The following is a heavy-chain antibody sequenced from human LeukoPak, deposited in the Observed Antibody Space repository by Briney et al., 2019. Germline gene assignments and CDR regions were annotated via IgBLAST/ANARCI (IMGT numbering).Heavy chain of an antibody. CDR1: GFTFSSYG. V-gene: IGHV3-30*19. Sequence: GGSLRLSCAASGFTFSSYGMHWVRQAPGKGLEWVSVISNDGSNKNYADSVKGRFTISRDNSKTTLYLQMNSLRGEDTAVYYCATVTVASPFDYWGQGTLVTVSS. J-gene: IGHJ4*02. CDR2: ISNDGSNK. D-gene: IGHD6-19*01. CDR3: ATVTVASPFDY.